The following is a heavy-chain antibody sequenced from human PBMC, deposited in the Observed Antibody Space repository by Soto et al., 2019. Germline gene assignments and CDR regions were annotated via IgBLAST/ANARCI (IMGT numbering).Heavy chain of an antibody. J-gene: IGHJ6*02. Sequence: EVQLLESGGGLVQPGGSLGLTCAASGFTFAGYVMSWVRQAPGKGLEWVSSISGSGGGIYYADSVKGRFTISRDNSKNTLHMKMNGLRADDTAVYYWEKDRRDCSCTPCYYFYDMDVWGQGATVTGSS. CDR1: GFTFAGYV. CDR3: EKDRRDCSCTPCYYFYDMDV. V-gene: IGHV3-23*01. CDR2: ISGSGGGI. D-gene: IGHD2-2*01.